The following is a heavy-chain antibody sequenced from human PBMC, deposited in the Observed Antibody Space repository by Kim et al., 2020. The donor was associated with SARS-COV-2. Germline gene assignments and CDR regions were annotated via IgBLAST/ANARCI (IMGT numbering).Heavy chain of an antibody. D-gene: IGHD5-18*01. CDR2: ISGSGGST. CDR3: AKARRGYSYGYGYYYYGMDV. Sequence: GGSLRLSCAASGFTFSSYAMSWVRQAPGKGLEWVSAISGSGGSTYYADSVKGRFTISRDNSKNTLYLQMNSLRAEDTAVYYCAKARRGYSYGYGYYYYGMDVWGQGTTVTVSS. J-gene: IGHJ6*02. CDR1: GFTFSSYA. V-gene: IGHV3-23*01.